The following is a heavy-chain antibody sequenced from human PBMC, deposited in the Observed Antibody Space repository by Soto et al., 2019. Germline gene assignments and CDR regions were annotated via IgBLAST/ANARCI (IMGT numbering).Heavy chain of an antibody. J-gene: IGHJ4*02. CDR2: INRSGST. Sequence: SETLSLTCAVYGGSFSGYYWSWIRQPPGKGLEWIGEINRSGSTNYNPSLKSRVTISVDTSKNQFSLKLSSVTAADTAVYYWARGPPNTRLAYGGQGTRVTSP. V-gene: IGHV4-34*01. CDR3: ARGPPNTRLAY. CDR1: GGSFSGYY. D-gene: IGHD4-17*01.